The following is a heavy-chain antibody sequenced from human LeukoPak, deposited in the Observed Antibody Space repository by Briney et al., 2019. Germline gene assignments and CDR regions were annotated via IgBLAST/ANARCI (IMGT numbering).Heavy chain of an antibody. CDR2: INQDGSER. V-gene: IGHV3-7*03. CDR1: GFILGSYW. Sequence: GSLRLSCAASGFILGSYWMSWVRQAPGKGLEWVANINQDGSERYYVDSVKGRFTISRDNAKNSLYLQMNSLRAEDTAVYYCARDDPAMVIWGQGTLVTVSS. J-gene: IGHJ4*02. CDR3: ARDDPAMVI. D-gene: IGHD5-18*01.